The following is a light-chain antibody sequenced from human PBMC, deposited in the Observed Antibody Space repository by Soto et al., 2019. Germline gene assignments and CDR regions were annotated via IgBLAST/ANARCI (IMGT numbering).Light chain of an antibody. CDR3: GTWDSTLSAGV. J-gene: IGLJ2*01. CDR1: SSNIENNY. V-gene: IGLV1-51*01. CDR2: DNN. Sequence: QSALTQPPSVSAAPGQKVTISCSGSSSNIENNYVSWYQQLPGTAPKLLIYDNNKRPSGIPDRFSGSKSGTSATLGITGLQTGDEVDYYCGTWDSTLSAGVFGGGTQLTVL.